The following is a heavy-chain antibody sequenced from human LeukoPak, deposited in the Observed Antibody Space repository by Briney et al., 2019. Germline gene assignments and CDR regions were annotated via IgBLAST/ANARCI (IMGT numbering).Heavy chain of an antibody. CDR3: AGRGQRYFRD. Sequence: PSETLSLTCTVSGDSISSDYWSWIRQPPGRGLEWIGYVYRSGNTDYNPSLMRRPTISLDTSKNQLSLNLTSVTAADTAVYYCAGRGQRYFRDWGQGTLVTVSS. J-gene: IGHJ1*01. CDR2: VYRSGNT. V-gene: IGHV4-4*08. CDR1: GDSISSDY.